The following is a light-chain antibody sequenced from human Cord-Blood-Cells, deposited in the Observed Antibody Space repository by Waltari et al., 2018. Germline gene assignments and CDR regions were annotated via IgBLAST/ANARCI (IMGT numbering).Light chain of an antibody. CDR2: AVS. J-gene: IGLJ1*01. V-gene: IGLV2-14*01. CDR1: SSDVGGYYS. CDR3: SSYTSSSTLYV. Sequence: QSALTQPASVSGSPGQSITLSCTGTSSDVGGYYSGSWYQQHPGKAPKLMIYAVSNRPSGVSNRFSGSKSGNTASLTISGLQAEDEADYYCSSYTSSSTLYVFGTGTKVTVL.